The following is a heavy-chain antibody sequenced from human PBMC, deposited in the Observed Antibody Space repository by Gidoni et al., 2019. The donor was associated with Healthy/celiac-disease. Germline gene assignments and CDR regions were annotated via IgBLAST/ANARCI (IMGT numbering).Heavy chain of an antibody. CDR1: GWSFSGYY. J-gene: IGHJ6*02. Sequence: QVQLQQLGAGLLKPSETLSLTCAFYGWSFSGYYWSWIRQPPGKGLEWIGEINHSGSTNCNPSLKSRVTISVGTSKNQFSLKLSSVTAADTAVYYCARGPRYCSSTSCYMYYYYGMDVWGQGTTVTVSS. D-gene: IGHD2-2*02. CDR2: INHSGST. V-gene: IGHV4-34*01. CDR3: ARGPRYCSSTSCYMYYYYGMDV.